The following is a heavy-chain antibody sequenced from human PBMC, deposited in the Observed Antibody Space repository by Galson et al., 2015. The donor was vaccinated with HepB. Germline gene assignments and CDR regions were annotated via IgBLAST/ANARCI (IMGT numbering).Heavy chain of an antibody. CDR3: VRESLMAMVTFDL. J-gene: IGHJ4*02. CDR1: GFIFSRHG. D-gene: IGHD5-18*01. Sequence: CLRLSCAPPGFIFSRHGIHWVRQAPGNGLECVEMIWQDGSNPLHEDSVKGRFTNSRDNSKNTLYLQMNSLRAEDTAVYYCVRESLMAMVTFDLWGRGTLVTVSS. V-gene: IGHV3-33*01. CDR2: IWQDGSNP.